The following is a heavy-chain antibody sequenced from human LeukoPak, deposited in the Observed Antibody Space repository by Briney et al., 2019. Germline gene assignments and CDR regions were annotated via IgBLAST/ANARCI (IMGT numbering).Heavy chain of an antibody. D-gene: IGHD1-1*01. CDR3: ARSPGIWNEYGRLEY. V-gene: IGHV4-31*03. Sequence: SETLSLTCTVAGDSISSGGHYWNWLRQRPGKGLEWIGYIFYTGSTYYNPSLKSRVTISVDTSKNQFSLKLSSVTAADTAVYYCARSPGIWNEYGRLEYWGQGALVTVSS. CDR2: IFYTGST. J-gene: IGHJ4*02. CDR1: GDSISSGGHY.